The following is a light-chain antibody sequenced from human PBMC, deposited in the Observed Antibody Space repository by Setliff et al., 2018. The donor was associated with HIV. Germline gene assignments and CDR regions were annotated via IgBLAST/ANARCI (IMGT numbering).Light chain of an antibody. CDR1: TRNVGGGHGY. CDR3: SSYTSSTPLYV. V-gene: IGLV2-14*03. Sequence: QSVLTQPDSVSGSPGQSLTISCTGTTRNVGGGHGYVSWYQQHAGKAPKLLIFEATKRPSGVSSRFSGSKSGNAASLTISGLQAEDEADYYCSSYTSSTPLYVFGTGTKVTVL. CDR2: EAT. J-gene: IGLJ1*01.